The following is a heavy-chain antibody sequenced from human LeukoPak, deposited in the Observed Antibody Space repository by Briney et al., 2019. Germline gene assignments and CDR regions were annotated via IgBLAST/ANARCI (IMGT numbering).Heavy chain of an antibody. D-gene: IGHD3-10*01. CDR1: GGSFSGYY. V-gene: IGHV4-34*01. CDR3: ARRRRGPGSGSYYNVRPYNWFDP. Sequence: SETLSLTCAVYGGSFSGYYWSWIRQPPGKGLEWIGEINHSGSTNYNPSLKSRVTISVDTSKNQFSLKLSSVTAADTAVYYCARRRRGPGSGSYYNVRPYNWFDPWGQGTLVTVSS. J-gene: IGHJ5*02. CDR2: INHSGST.